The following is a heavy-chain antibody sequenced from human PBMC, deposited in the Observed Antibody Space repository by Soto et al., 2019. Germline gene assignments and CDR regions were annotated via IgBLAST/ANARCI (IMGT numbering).Heavy chain of an antibody. CDR3: ARGPHLQYCSGGSCYSDY. Sequence: ASAKPTSKEPRYAITSKDMNSVHHANEKGLEWMGWMNPNSGNTGYAQKFQGRVTMTRNTSISTAYMELSSLRSEDTAVYYCARGPHLQYCSGGSCYSDYWGQGTLVTVSS. J-gene: IGHJ4*02. V-gene: IGHV1-8*01. CDR2: MNPNSGNT. CDR1: RYAITSKD. D-gene: IGHD2-15*01.